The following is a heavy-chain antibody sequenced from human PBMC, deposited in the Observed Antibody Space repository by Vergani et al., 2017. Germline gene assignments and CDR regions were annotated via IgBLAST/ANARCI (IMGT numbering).Heavy chain of an antibody. CDR3: ARASRRDCTNGVCQVYYYGMDV. J-gene: IGHJ6*02. V-gene: IGHV3-33*08. CDR1: GFTFSSYG. Sequence: QVQLVESGGGVVQPGRSLRLSCAASGFTFSSYGMHWVRQAPGKGLEWVAVIWYDGSNKYYADSVKGRFTISRDNAKNSLYLQMNSLRAEDTAVYYCARASRRDCTNGVCQVYYYGMDVWGQGTTVTVSS. CDR2: IWYDGSNK. D-gene: IGHD2-8*01.